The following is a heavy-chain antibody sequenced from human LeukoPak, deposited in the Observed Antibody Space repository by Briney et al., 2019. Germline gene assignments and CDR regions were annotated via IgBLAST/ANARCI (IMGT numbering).Heavy chain of an antibody. Sequence: GGSLRLSCAASGFTFTNYAMTWVRQAPGKGLEWVSTISGSGGYTYYAESVKGRLIISTDNSKNTLYLQMNSLRVEDTAIYYCAKIEGGVRGFFDPWGQGTLVSVSS. J-gene: IGHJ5*02. CDR2: ISGSGGYT. CDR3: AKIEGGVRGFFDP. D-gene: IGHD3-16*01. V-gene: IGHV3-23*01. CDR1: GFTFTNYA.